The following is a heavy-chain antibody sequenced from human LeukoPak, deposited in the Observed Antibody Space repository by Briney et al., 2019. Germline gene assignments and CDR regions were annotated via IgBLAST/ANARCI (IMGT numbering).Heavy chain of an antibody. D-gene: IGHD3-9*01. CDR3: ARDPSLLRYFDWLLHEPNAFDI. V-gene: IGHV1-2*06. Sequence: ASVKVSCKASGYTLTAYYIYWVRQAPGQGLEWMGRINPNSGGTDYAQNFQGRVTMTRDTSISTAYMELSRLRSDDTAVYYCARDPSLLRYFDWLLHEPNAFDIWGQGTMVTVSS. J-gene: IGHJ3*02. CDR2: INPNSGGT. CDR1: GYTLTAYY.